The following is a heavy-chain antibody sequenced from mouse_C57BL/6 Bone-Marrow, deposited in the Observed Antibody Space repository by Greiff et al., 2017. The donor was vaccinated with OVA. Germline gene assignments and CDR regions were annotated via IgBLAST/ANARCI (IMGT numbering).Heavy chain of an antibody. CDR1: GYTFTSYW. Sequence: QVQLQQPGTELVKPGASVKLSCKASGYTFTSYWMHWVKQRPGQGLEWIGNINPSNGGTKYNEKFKSKATLTVDKASSPAYMQRSSLTSEDSAVYYCARNTDGYYGWYFDGGGTGTTVTVSS. J-gene: IGHJ1*03. D-gene: IGHD2-3*01. V-gene: IGHV1-53*01. CDR2: INPSNGGT. CDR3: ARNTDGYYGWYFDG.